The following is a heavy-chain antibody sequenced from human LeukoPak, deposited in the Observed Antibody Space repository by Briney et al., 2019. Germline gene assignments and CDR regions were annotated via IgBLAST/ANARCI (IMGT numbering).Heavy chain of an antibody. D-gene: IGHD3-22*01. CDR2: ISGSGGST. J-gene: IGHJ5*02. CDR1: GFTFSSYA. V-gene: IGHV3-23*01. Sequence: GGSLRLSCAASGFTFSSYALSWVRQAPGKGLEWVSAISGSGGSTYYADSVKGRFTISRDNSKNTLYLQMNSLRAEDTAVYYCAKEPYYYDSSGYYHWGQGTLVTVSS. CDR3: AKEPYYYDSSGYYH.